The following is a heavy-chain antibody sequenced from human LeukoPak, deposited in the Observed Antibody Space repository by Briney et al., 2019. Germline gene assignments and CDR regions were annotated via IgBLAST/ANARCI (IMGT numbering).Heavy chain of an antibody. J-gene: IGHJ4*02. Sequence: GGSLRLSYSASGFTFSSYAMHWVRQAPGKGLEYVSAISSNGGSTYYADSVKGRFTISRDNSKNTLYLQMSSLRAEDTAVYYYVNRGYCSGGSCYRAGYFDYWGQGTLVTVSS. CDR2: ISSNGGST. D-gene: IGHD2-15*01. V-gene: IGHV3-64D*09. CDR3: VNRGYCSGGSCYRAGYFDY. CDR1: GFTFSSYA.